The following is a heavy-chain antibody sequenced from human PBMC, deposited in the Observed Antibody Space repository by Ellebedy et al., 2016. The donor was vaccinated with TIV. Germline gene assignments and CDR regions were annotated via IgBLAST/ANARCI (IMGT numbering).Heavy chain of an antibody. V-gene: IGHV4-34*01. CDR2: INHSGST. Sequence: SETLSLXXAVYGGSFSGYYWSWIRQPPGKGLEWIGEINHSGSTNYNPSLKRRVTISVDTSKNQFSLKLSSVTAADTTVYYCARHPRPGKMATVDYWGQGTLVTVSS. CDR3: ARHPRPGKMATVDY. J-gene: IGHJ4*02. CDR1: GGSFSGYY. D-gene: IGHD5-24*01.